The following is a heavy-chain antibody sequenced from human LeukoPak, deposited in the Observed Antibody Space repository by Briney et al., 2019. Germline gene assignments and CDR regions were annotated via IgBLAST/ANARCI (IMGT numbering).Heavy chain of an antibody. V-gene: IGHV3-30*04. CDR2: ISFDGSNQ. D-gene: IGHD3-16*01. CDR3: ARGYDSNLDYYYYMDV. Sequence: GGSLRLSCAASGFTFSNYAMHWVRQAPGKGLVWVAVISFDGSNQYYADSVRGRFTISRDNSKNTLYVQMNSLRAEDTAVYFCARGYDSNLDYYYYMDVWGKGTTVTVSS. CDR1: GFTFSNYA. J-gene: IGHJ6*03.